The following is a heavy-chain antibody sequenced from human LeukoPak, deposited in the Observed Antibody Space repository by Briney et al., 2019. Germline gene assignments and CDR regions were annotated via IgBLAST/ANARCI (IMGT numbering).Heavy chain of an antibody. J-gene: IGHJ4*02. CDR1: GYTFTNYA. D-gene: IGHD3-10*01. CDR3: ARLWFGELFDY. Sequence: ASVKVSYKASGYTFTNYAMHWVRQAPGQRLEWMGWINAGNGNTKYSQKFQGRVTITRDTSASTAYMELSSLRSEDTAVYYCARLWFGELFDYWGQGTLVTVSS. V-gene: IGHV1-3*01. CDR2: INAGNGNT.